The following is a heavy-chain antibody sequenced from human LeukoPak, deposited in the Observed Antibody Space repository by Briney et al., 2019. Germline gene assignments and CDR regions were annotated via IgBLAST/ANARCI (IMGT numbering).Heavy chain of an antibody. CDR1: GFTFSSYS. Sequence: KSGGSLRLSCAASGFTFSSYSMNWVRQAPGKGLEWVSFISSSSSYIYYADSVKGRFTISRDNSKNTLYLQMNSLRAEDTAVSYCAKDSGYSSGCPRKAPFDPWGQGTLVTVSS. CDR3: AKDSGYSSGCPRKAPFDP. V-gene: IGHV3-21*04. CDR2: ISSSSSYI. D-gene: IGHD6-19*01. J-gene: IGHJ5*02.